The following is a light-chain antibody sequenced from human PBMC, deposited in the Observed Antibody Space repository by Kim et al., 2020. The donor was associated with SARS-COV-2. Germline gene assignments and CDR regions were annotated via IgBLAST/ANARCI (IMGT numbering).Light chain of an antibody. CDR1: SLRNYY. Sequence: VAMGQTVRITSQGDSLRNYYATWYQQKPGQAPILVNYGKNNRPSGIPGRFSGSSSGDTASLTITGTQAGDEADYYCNSRDSNDNVVFGGGTKLTVL. V-gene: IGLV3-19*01. CDR2: GKN. CDR3: NSRDSNDNVV. J-gene: IGLJ2*01.